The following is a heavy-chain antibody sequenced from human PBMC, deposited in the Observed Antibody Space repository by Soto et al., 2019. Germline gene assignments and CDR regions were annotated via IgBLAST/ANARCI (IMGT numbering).Heavy chain of an antibody. CDR2: TYYRSKWFN. CDR1: VYSVSSNSAA. V-gene: IGHV6-1*01. Sequence: SQTLSLTCAISVYSVSSNSAAWNWIIQSPSRGLEWLGRTYYRSKWFNDHAISVKSRIAINPDTSKNHFSLQLNSVTPDDTAVYYCARTIRGQGVKYIEFLGQGTLSIVS. D-gene: IGHD3-10*01. CDR3: ARTIRGQGVKYIEF. J-gene: IGHJ4*02.